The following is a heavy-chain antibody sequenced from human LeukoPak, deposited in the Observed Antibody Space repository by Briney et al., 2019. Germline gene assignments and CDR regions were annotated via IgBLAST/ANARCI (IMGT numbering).Heavy chain of an antibody. D-gene: IGHD5-24*01. CDR2: INHSGST. CDR1: GGSFSGYY. Sequence: SETLSLTCAVYGGSFSGYYWSWIRQPPGRGLEWIGEINHSGSTNYNPSLKSRVTISVDRSKNQFSLKLSSVTAADTAVYYCARERREFDPWGQGTLVTVSS. J-gene: IGHJ5*02. CDR3: ARERREFDP. V-gene: IGHV4-34*01.